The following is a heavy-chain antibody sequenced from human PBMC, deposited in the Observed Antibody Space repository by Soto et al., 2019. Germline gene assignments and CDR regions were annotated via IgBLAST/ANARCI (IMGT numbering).Heavy chain of an antibody. J-gene: IGHJ4*02. CDR3: AKFDILTGYGDY. Sequence: GGSLRLSCAASGFTFDDYAMHWVRQAPGKGLEWVSGISWNSGSIGYADSVKGRFTISRDNAKNSLYLQMNSLRAEDTALYYCAKFDILTGYGDYWGQGTLVTVSS. CDR2: ISWNSGSI. CDR1: GFTFDDYA. D-gene: IGHD3-9*01. V-gene: IGHV3-9*01.